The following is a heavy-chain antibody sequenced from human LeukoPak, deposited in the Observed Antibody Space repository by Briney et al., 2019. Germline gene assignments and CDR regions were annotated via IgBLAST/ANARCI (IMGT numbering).Heavy chain of an antibody. Sequence: PGGSLRLSCTASGFTFNSYCMNWVRQAPGKGLEWVSGISGSGGSTYYADSVKGRFTISRDNSKNTLYLQMISLRAEDTAVYYCAKDLGTTVTTQSLYYYYYYVMDVWGQGTTVTVSS. CDR1: GFTFNSYC. D-gene: IGHD4-17*01. V-gene: IGHV3-23*01. CDR2: ISGSGGST. J-gene: IGHJ6*02. CDR3: AKDLGTTVTTQSLYYYYYYVMDV.